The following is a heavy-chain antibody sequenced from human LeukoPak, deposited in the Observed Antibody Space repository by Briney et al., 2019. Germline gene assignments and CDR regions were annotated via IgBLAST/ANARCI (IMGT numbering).Heavy chain of an antibody. Sequence: ASVKVSCKPSGYTLTGYYMHWVRQAPGQGLEWMGRINPNSGGTNYAQKFQGRVTMTRDTSISTAYMELSRLRSDDTAVYYCARSSGWTNWFDPWGQGTLVTVSS. CDR1: GYTLTGYY. CDR3: ARSSGWTNWFDP. V-gene: IGHV1-2*06. CDR2: INPNSGGT. D-gene: IGHD6-19*01. J-gene: IGHJ5*02.